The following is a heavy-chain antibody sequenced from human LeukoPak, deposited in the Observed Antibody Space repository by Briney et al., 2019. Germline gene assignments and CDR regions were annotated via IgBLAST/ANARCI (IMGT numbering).Heavy chain of an antibody. D-gene: IGHD3-10*01. Sequence: GGSLRLSCAASGFTFDDYGMSWVRQAPGKGLEWVSGINWNGGSTGYADSVKGRFTISGDNSKNTLYLQMNSLRAEDTAVYYCAKDRRAGSYDYWGQGTLVTVSS. CDR3: AKDRRAGSYDY. V-gene: IGHV3-20*04. J-gene: IGHJ4*02. CDR1: GFTFDDYG. CDR2: INWNGGST.